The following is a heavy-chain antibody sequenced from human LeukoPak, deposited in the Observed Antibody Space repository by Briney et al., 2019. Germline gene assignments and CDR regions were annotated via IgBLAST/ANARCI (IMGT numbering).Heavy chain of an antibody. CDR2: IYYSGST. Sequence: SETLSLTCTVSGGSISSYYWSWIRQPPGKGLEWIGYIYYSGSTNYNPSLKSRVTISVDTSKNQFSLKLSSVTAADTAVYYCARDKGYYYDSSGYAFDIWGKGTMVTVSS. CDR3: ARDKGYYYDSSGYAFDI. V-gene: IGHV4-59*01. J-gene: IGHJ3*02. CDR1: GGSISSYY. D-gene: IGHD3-22*01.